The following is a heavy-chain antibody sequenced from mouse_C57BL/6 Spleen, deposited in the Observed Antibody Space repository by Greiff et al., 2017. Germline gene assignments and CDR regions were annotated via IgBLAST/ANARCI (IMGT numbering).Heavy chain of an antibody. V-gene: IGHV1-55*01. D-gene: IGHD2-2*01. CDR3: ASEGYGYTSFAY. J-gene: IGHJ3*01. CDR2: IYPGSGST. CDR1: GYTFTSYW. Sequence: QVQLQQPGAELVKPGASVKMSCKASGYTFTSYWITWVKQRPGQGLEWIGDIYPGSGSTNYNEKFKSKATLTVDTSSSTAYMQLSSLTSEDSAVYYCASEGYGYTSFAYWGQGTLVTVSA.